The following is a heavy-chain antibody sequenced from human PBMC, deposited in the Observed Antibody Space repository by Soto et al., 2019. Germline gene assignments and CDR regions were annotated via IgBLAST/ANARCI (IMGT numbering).Heavy chain of an antibody. CDR2: IYWDNDK. Sequence: QITLKESGPTLVKPTQTLTLTCTFSGFSVSTSGVGVAWIRQSLGKALEWLALIYWDNDKRYSPFLQSRVTITKDTSKNQVVLTMTNMDPVDTATYYCAHKGGRGAGMDVWGQGTTVTVSS. CDR1: GFSVSTSGVG. V-gene: IGHV2-5*02. D-gene: IGHD2-15*01. CDR3: AHKGGRGAGMDV. J-gene: IGHJ6*02.